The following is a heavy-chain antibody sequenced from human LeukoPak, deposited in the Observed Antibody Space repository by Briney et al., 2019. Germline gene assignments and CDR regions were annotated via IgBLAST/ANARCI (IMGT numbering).Heavy chain of an antibody. V-gene: IGHV1-2*02. CDR1: GYIFTDYY. J-gene: IGHJ4*02. D-gene: IGHD3-22*01. CDR2: INPNSGGT. Sequence: GASVKVSCTASGYIFTDYYIYWVRQAPGQGLEWMGWINPNSGGTNYAQKFQGRVTMTRDTSISTAYMELSRLRSDDTAVYYCARGYYYDSSGYYYPPDYWGQGTLVTVSS. CDR3: ARGYYYDSSGYYYPPDY.